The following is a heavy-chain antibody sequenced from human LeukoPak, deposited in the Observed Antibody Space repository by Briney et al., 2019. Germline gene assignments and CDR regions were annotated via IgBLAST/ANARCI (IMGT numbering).Heavy chain of an antibody. V-gene: IGHV1-8*01. CDR1: GYTFTRYD. CDR2: MNPNSGNT. Sequence: ASVKVSCKASGYTFTRYDINWVRQATGQGLEWMGWMNPNSGNTGYAQKFQGRVTMTRNTSISTAYMELSSLRSEDTAVYYCARIAVADYNWFDPWGQGTLVTVSS. J-gene: IGHJ5*02. CDR3: ARIAVADYNWFDP. D-gene: IGHD6-19*01.